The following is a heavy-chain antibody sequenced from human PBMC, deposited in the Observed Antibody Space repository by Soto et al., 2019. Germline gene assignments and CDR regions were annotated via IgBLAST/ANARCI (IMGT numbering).Heavy chain of an antibody. J-gene: IGHJ4*02. V-gene: IGHV3-74*01. CDR1: GFTFSSYW. CDR3: ARVRNGDWYFDY. D-gene: IGHD4-17*01. Sequence: EVQLVESGGGLVQPGGSLRLSCAASGFTFSSYWMHWVRQAPGEGLAWVSGINIDGSNTSYADSVRGRFTISRDNAKNTLYLQMNSLRAEDTSVYYCARVRNGDWYFDYWGQGTLVTASS. CDR2: INIDGSNT.